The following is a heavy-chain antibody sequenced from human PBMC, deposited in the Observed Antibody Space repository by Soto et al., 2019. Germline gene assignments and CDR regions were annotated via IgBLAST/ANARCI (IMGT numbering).Heavy chain of an antibody. CDR2: IYYSGNT. V-gene: IGHV4-30-4*01. J-gene: IGHJ4*02. CDR3: AREIAFGPPDY. CDR1: GGSISSGDYY. Sequence: QVQLQESGPGLVKPSQTLSLTCTVSGGSISSGDYYWSWIRQPPGKALEWIGYIYYSGNTDYSPSLKSRVSLSVDTSKNQFSLKLISVTAAGTAVYYFAREIAFGPPDYWGQGTLVTVSS. D-gene: IGHD3-10*01.